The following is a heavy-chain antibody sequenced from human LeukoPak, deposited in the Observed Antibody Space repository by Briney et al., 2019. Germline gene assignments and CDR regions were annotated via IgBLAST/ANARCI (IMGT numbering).Heavy chain of an antibody. V-gene: IGHV4-38-2*01. CDR1: GYSISSGYY. J-gene: IGHJ4*02. Sequence: SETLSLTCAVSGYSISSGYYWGWIRQPPGKGLEWIGSIYYSGSTYYNPSLKSRVTISVDTSKNQFSLKLSSVTAADTAVYYCATWGWIQLWLLWGQGTLVTVSS. CDR2: IYYSGST. D-gene: IGHD5-18*01. CDR3: ATWGWIQLWLL.